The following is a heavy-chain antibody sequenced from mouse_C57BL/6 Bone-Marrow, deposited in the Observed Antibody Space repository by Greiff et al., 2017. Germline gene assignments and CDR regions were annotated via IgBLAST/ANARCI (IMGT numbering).Heavy chain of an antibody. Sequence: ESGPGLVKPSQSLSLTCSVTGYYITSGYYWNWIRQFPGNKLEWMGYISYDGSNNYNPSLKNRITITRDTPKNQFFLKLNSVTTEDTATYYCARASYYDYEDYWGQGTTLTVSS. CDR3: ARASYYDYEDY. V-gene: IGHV3-6*01. J-gene: IGHJ2*01. CDR1: GYYITSGYY. CDR2: ISYDGSN. D-gene: IGHD2-4*01.